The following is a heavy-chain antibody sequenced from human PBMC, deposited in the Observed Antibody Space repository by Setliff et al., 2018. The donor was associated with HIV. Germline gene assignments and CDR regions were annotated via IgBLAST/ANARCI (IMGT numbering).Heavy chain of an antibody. Sequence: YPSETLSLICAVYGRAFTGYFWTWIRHFPGKGLEWIGEINHSGSVNYNPSLKSRVNIPVDMSKNQVSLKVTSVNVADTATYFCAAKPMIRGKPFDSWGQGTLVTVSS. J-gene: IGHJ5*01. D-gene: IGHD3-10*01. CDR1: GRAFTGYF. CDR2: INHSGSV. CDR3: AAKPMIRGKPFDS. V-gene: IGHV4-34*01.